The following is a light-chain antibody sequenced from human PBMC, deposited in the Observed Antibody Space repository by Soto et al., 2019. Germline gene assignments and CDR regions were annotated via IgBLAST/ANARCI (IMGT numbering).Light chain of an antibody. V-gene: IGLV1-44*01. CDR1: STTIGSNT. J-gene: IGLJ1*01. Sequence: QPVPEQPPSRSGDPGPRVRISCSGSSTTIGSNTVNWHQQLPGTAPKLLIYSNNQRPSGVPDRFSGSKSGTSASLAISGLQSEDEADYYCAAWDDSLNGYVFGTGTKVTVL. CDR3: AAWDDSLNGYV. CDR2: SNN.